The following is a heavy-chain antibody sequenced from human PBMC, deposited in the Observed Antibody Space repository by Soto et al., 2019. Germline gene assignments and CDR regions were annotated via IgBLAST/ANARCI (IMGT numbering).Heavy chain of an antibody. D-gene: IGHD3-9*01. Sequence: SETLSLTCTVSGGSISSYYWSWIRQPPGKGLEWIGYIYYSGSTNYNPSLKSRVTISVDTSKNQFSLKLSSVTAADTAVYYCARHYDILTGFAFDIWGQGTMVTVSS. CDR3: ARHYDILTGFAFDI. CDR2: IYYSGST. V-gene: IGHV4-59*08. CDR1: GGSISSYY. J-gene: IGHJ3*02.